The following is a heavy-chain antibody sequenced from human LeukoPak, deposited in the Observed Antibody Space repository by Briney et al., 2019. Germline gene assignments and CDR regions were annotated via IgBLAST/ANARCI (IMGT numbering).Heavy chain of an antibody. J-gene: IGHJ4*02. CDR1: GFTFSSFW. CDR2: INGRGDST. V-gene: IGHV3-23*01. D-gene: IGHD4-17*01. CDR3: AKERQTGDYFTSDF. Sequence: GGSLRLSCAASGFTFSSFWMHWVRQIPGKGLEWVSAINGRGDSTFYADSVKGQFTISRDNSKSTVYLQMNSLRADDTAVYYCAKERQTGDYFTSDFWGQGTLVTVSS.